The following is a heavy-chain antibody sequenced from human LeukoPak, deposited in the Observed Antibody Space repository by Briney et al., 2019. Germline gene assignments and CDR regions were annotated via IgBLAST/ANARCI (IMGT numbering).Heavy chain of an antibody. V-gene: IGHV4-59*08. CDR3: ARHGGSGTFPLND. Sequence: SETLSLTCAASGRSISGVSWSWIRQTPGRGLEWLGDFAHDEQTSYNPSPRSRITVSADTSNNQIPLKLRYVTAADTATYYCARHGGSGTFPLNDSGQRILVTASS. CDR1: GRSISGVS. D-gene: IGHD3-10*01. CDR2: FAHDEQT. J-gene: IGHJ4*01.